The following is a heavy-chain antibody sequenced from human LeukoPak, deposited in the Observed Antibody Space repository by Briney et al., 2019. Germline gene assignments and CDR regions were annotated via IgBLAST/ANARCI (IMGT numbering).Heavy chain of an antibody. D-gene: IGHD5-12*01. CDR2: IYTGDSDT. CDR1: GYSFTSYW. V-gene: IGHV5-51*01. CDR3: ARTVVATIRTTRYYYMDV. Sequence: GESLQISCQGSGYSFTSYWIGWVRPRPGKGMEWMGIIYTGDSDTRYSPSFQGQVTISADKSISTAYLQWSSLKASDTAMYYCARTVVATIRTTRYYYMDVWGKGTTVTISS. J-gene: IGHJ6*03.